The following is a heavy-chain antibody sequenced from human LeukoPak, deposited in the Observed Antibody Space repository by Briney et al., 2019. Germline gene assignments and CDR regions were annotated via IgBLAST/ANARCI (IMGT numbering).Heavy chain of an antibody. V-gene: IGHV1-18*01. D-gene: IGHD3-22*01. CDR1: GYTFTSYG. CDR2: ISVYNGNT. CDR3: SRGDSSGVGFDY. J-gene: IGHJ4*02. Sequence: SVKVSCKASGYTFTSYGISWVRQAPGQGLEWMGWISVYNGNTNYSQKLQGRVTMTTDTSTTTAYMELRSLRSDDTAVYYCSRGDSSGVGFDYWGQGTLVTVSS.